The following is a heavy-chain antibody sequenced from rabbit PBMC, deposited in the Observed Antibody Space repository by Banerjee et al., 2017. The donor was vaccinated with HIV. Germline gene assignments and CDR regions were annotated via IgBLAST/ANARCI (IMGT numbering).Heavy chain of an antibody. CDR1: GIDFSSYG. D-gene: IGHD6-1*01. J-gene: IGHJ4*01. CDR3: ARDFADYAVYGYGGIDL. V-gene: IGHV1S45*01. Sequence: QEQLVESGGGLVTLGGSLKLSCKASGIDFSSYGISWVRQAPGKGLEWIACIYAGSGSIYYASWAKGRFTISKTSSTTVTLQMTSLTAADTATYFCARDFADYAVYGYGGIDLWGQGTLVTVS. CDR2: IYAGSGSI.